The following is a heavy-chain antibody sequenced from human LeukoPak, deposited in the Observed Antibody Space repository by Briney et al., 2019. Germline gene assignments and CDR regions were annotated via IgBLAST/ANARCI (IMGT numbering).Heavy chain of an antibody. D-gene: IGHD6-6*01. J-gene: IGHJ4*02. CDR2: MNPNSGNT. CDR3: ARGRGAARLGDY. CDR1: GYTFTSYD. Sequence: ASVKVSCKAPGYTFTSYDINWVRQATGQGLEWMGWMNPNSGNTGYAQKFQGRVTMTRNTSISTAYMELSSLRSEDTAVYYCARGRGAARLGDYWGQGTLVTVSS. V-gene: IGHV1-8*01.